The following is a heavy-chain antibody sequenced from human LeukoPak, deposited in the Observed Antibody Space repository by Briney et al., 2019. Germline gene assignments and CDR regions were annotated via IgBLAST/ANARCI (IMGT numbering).Heavy chain of an antibody. D-gene: IGHD3-10*01. CDR3: AKDKYYGTGTYRELDY. V-gene: IGHV3-43*02. J-gene: IGHJ4*02. Sequence: GGSLRLSCAASGFTFSNAWMSWVRQAPGKGLQWVSLITGDGGGTFYAGSVKGRFTISRDNSKNSLYLQMNSLKTEDTALYYCAKDKYYGTGTYRELDYWGQGTLVTVSS. CDR1: GFTFSNAW. CDR2: ITGDGGGT.